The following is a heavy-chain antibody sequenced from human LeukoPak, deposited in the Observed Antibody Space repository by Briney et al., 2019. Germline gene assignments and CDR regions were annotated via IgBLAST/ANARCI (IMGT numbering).Heavy chain of an antibody. V-gene: IGHV4-34*01. CDR1: GGSFSGYY. D-gene: IGHD4-23*01. CDR3: ARAPRATVVTLFDY. Sequence: SETLSLTCAVYGGSFSGYYWSWIRQPPGKGREGGGEINHSGSNNDNTSLKRGVTISVETSKKQYSLKLSSVTAADTAVYYCARAPRATVVTLFDYWGQRTLVTVSS. CDR2: INHSGSN. J-gene: IGHJ4*02.